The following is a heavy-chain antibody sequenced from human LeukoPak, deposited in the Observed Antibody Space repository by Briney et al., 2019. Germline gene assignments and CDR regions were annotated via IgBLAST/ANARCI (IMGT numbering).Heavy chain of an antibody. Sequence: GGSLRLSCAASGFTFSSYEMNWVRQAPGKGLEWVSVIYSGGSTYYADSVKGRSTISRDNSKNTLYLQMNSLRAEDTAVYYCAREYCSGGSCYWDWGGQGTLVTVSS. CDR3: AREYCSGGSCYWDW. D-gene: IGHD2-15*01. J-gene: IGHJ4*02. CDR1: GFTFSSYE. V-gene: IGHV3-53*01. CDR2: IYSGGST.